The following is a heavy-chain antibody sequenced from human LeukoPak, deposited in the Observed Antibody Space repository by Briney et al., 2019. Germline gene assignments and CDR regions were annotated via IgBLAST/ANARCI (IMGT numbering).Heavy chain of an antibody. CDR2: ISTSSSTI. Sequence: GGSLRLSCAASGFTFSNYNMNWVRQAPGKGLEWISYISTSSSTINYADSVKGRFTISRDNSKNTLYLQMNSLRAEDTAVYYCAKDRFDSLLTAAGKYWGQGTLVTVSS. CDR3: AKDRFDSLLTAAGKY. J-gene: IGHJ4*02. D-gene: IGHD6-13*01. CDR1: GFTFSNYN. V-gene: IGHV3-48*01.